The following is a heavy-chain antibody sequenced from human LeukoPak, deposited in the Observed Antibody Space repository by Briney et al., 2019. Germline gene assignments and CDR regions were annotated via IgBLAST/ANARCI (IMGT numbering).Heavy chain of an antibody. Sequence: GESLKISCKASGYSYTNYWIAWVRQRPGKGLEWMGTIYPGDSDTRYSPSFQGQVTISVDKSISTSYLQWSSLKDSDTAMYFCARRLPDAGVEGDFWGQGTLVTVSS. J-gene: IGHJ4*02. CDR3: ARRLPDAGVEGDF. V-gene: IGHV5-51*01. D-gene: IGHD2-2*01. CDR2: IYPGDSDT. CDR1: GYSYTNYW.